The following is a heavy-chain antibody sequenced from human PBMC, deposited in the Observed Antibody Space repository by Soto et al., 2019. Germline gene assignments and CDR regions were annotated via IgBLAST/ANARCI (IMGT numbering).Heavy chain of an antibody. J-gene: IGHJ4*02. V-gene: IGHV3-23*01. D-gene: IGHD4-4*01. CDR2: ISGSGNDA. CDR3: ARELQGLYYLDY. Sequence: VQLLESGGGLVQPGGSLRLSCAASGFPFSHYAMSWVRQAPGKGLEWVSAISGSGNDASYADSVRGRFTISRDNSRDTLYLQMNSLRADDTAVYYCARELQGLYYLDYWGQGTLVTVSS. CDR1: GFPFSHYA.